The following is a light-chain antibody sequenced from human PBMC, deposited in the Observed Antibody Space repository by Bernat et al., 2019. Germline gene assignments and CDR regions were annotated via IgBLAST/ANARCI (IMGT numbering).Light chain of an antibody. CDR3: MQGTYWPAT. CDR1: QSLVYSDGNTF. V-gene: IGKV2-30*01. J-gene: IGKJ1*01. CDR2: QVS. Sequence: DVVMTQSPLSLPVTLAQPASISCRSSQSLVYSDGNTFLSWFQQRPGQSPRRLIYQVSNRDSGVPDRFSGSGSGTDFTLKISRGEAEDVGVYSCMQGTYWPATFGQGTKVEIK.